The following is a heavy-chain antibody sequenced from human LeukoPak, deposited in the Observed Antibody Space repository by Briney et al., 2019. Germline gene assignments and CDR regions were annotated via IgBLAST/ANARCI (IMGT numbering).Heavy chain of an antibody. D-gene: IGHD3-9*01. CDR3: ARGAAGVLRYFDWLSKKYYFDY. Sequence: ASVKVSCKASGYTFTSYGINWVRQATGQGLEWMGWMNPNSGNTGYAQKFQGRVTITRNTSISTAYMELSSLRSEDTAVYYCARGAAGVLRYFDWLSKKYYFDYWGQGTLVTVSS. CDR1: GYTFTSYG. J-gene: IGHJ4*02. V-gene: IGHV1-8*03. CDR2: MNPNSGNT.